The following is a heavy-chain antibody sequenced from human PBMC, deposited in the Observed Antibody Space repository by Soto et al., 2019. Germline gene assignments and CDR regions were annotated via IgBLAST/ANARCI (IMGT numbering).Heavy chain of an antibody. D-gene: IGHD2-15*01. CDR2: IIPIFGTA. CDR1: GGTFSSYA. CDR3: ARDSIYCSGCSCYSSFDY. Sequence: QVQLVQSGAEVKKPGSSVKVYCKASGGTFSSYAISWVRQAPGHGLEWMGGIIPIFGTANYAQKFQGRVTITADESTSTAYMELSSLRSEDTAVYYCARDSIYCSGCSCYSSFDYWGQGTLVTVSS. J-gene: IGHJ4*02. V-gene: IGHV1-69*01.